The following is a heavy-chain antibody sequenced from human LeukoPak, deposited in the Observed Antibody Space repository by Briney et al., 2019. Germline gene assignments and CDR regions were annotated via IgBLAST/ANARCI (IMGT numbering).Heavy chain of an antibody. D-gene: IGHD2/OR15-2a*01. Sequence: GGSLRLSCAASGLTFSSYAMSWVRQAPGKGLEWVSAISGSGGSTYYADSVKGRFTISRDNSKNTLYLQMNSLRAEDTAVYYCAKDLYGPPVSVPHSWGQGTLVTVSS. CDR3: AKDLYGPPVSVPHS. CDR1: GLTFSSYA. CDR2: ISGSGGST. J-gene: IGHJ4*02. V-gene: IGHV3-23*01.